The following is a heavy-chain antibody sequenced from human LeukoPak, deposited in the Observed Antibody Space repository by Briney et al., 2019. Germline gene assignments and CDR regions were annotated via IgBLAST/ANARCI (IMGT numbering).Heavy chain of an antibody. D-gene: IGHD2-2*01. V-gene: IGHV1-8*03. CDR2: MNPNSGNT. CDR3: ARGGGYCSSPSCYRYFDY. Sequence: RASVKVSCKASGYTFASYDINWVRQATGQGLEWMGWMNPNSGNTGYAQKFQGRVTITGNTSISTAYMELSSLRSEDTAVYYCARGGGYCSSPSCYRYFDYWGQGTLVTVSS. CDR1: GYTFASYD. J-gene: IGHJ4*02.